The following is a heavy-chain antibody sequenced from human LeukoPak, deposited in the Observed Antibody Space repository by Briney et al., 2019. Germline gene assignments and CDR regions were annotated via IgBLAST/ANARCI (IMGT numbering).Heavy chain of an antibody. Sequence: GASVKVSCKASGGTFSSYAISWVRQAPGQGLEWMGRIIPIRGIANYAQKFQGRVTITAEKSTSTAYMELSRLGSEDTAVYYCARDQGIEAAPNLFQHWGQGTLVTVSS. CDR2: IIPIRGIA. V-gene: IGHV1-69*04. CDR3: ARDQGIEAAPNLFQH. J-gene: IGHJ1*01. D-gene: IGHD6-13*01. CDR1: GGTFSSYA.